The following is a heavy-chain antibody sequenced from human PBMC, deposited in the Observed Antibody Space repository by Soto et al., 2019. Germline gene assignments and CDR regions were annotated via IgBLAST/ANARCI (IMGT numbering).Heavy chain of an antibody. V-gene: IGHV1-2*02. D-gene: IGHD2-2*02. J-gene: IGHJ6*02. CDR1: GYTFTGYY. Sequence: ASVKVSCKASGYTFTGYYMHWVRQAPGQGLEWMGWINPNSGGTNYAQKFQGRVTMTRDTSISTAYMELSRLRSDDTAVYYCASLGYCSSTSCYTVLDYYYGMDVWGQGTTVTVSS. CDR3: ASLGYCSSTSCYTVLDYYYGMDV. CDR2: INPNSGGT.